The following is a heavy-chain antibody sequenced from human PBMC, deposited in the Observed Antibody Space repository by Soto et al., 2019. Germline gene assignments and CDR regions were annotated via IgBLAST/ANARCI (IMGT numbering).Heavy chain of an antibody. CDR1: GFTFSNYG. V-gene: IGHV3-23*01. CDR3: AKYQRVYQGSGSYPNYGMDV. Sequence: EVQLLESGGGLVQPGGSLRLSCAGSGFTFSNYGMSWVRQAPGKGLEWVSGTTDSGSRTYYGDSVRGRFTISRDNSKNTLYLQMNSLRAEDAAIYYCAKYQRVYQGSGSYPNYGMDVWGQGTTVTVSS. D-gene: IGHD3-10*01. J-gene: IGHJ6*02. CDR2: TTDSGSRT.